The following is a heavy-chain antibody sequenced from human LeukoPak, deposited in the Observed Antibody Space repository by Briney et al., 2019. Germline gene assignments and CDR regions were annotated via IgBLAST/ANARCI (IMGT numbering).Heavy chain of an antibody. Sequence: ASVKVSCKASGYTFTSYDINWVRQATGQGLEWMGWMNPNSGNTGYAQKFQGRVTITRNTSISTAYMELSSLRSEDTAVHYCARGVRKSNYVFINYYYYMDVWGKGTTVTVSS. CDR3: ARGVRKSNYVFINYYYYMDV. J-gene: IGHJ6*03. CDR2: MNPNSGNT. V-gene: IGHV1-8*03. CDR1: GYTFTSYD. D-gene: IGHD4-11*01.